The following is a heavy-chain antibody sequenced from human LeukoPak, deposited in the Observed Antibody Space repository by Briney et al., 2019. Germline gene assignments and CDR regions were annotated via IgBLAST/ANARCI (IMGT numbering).Heavy chain of an antibody. Sequence: SETLSLTCTVSGGSISSSSYYWGWIRQPPGKGLEWIGYIYYSGSTTYNPSLKSRVTISVDTSKNQFSVRLSSVTAADTAVYYCAREWNYVIDSWGQGTLVTVSS. V-gene: IGHV4-61*01. CDR3: AREWNYVIDS. CDR2: IYYSGST. D-gene: IGHD1-7*01. J-gene: IGHJ5*01. CDR1: GGSISSSSYY.